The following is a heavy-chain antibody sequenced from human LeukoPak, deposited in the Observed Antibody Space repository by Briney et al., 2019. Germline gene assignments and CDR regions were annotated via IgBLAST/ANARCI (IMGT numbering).Heavy chain of an antibody. CDR2: IIPIFGTA. V-gene: IGHV1-69*13. CDR1: GGTCSSYA. Sequence: WASVKVSCKASGGTCSSYAISWVRQAPGQGLEWMGGIIPIFGTANYAQKFQGRVTITADESTSTAYMELSSLRSEDTAVYYCARGSPRYCSGGSCLDYFDYWGQGTLVTVSS. D-gene: IGHD2-15*01. CDR3: ARGSPRYCSGGSCLDYFDY. J-gene: IGHJ4*02.